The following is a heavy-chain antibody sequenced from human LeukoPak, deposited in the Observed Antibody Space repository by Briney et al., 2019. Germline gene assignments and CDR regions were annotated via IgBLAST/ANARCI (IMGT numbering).Heavy chain of an antibody. V-gene: IGHV4-30-2*01. CDR3: ARARITIFGVVQGAFDY. CDR2: IYHSGSP. CDR1: GGSISSGGYS. Sequence: PSETLSLTCAVSGGSISSGGYSWSWIRQPPGKGLEWIGYIYHSGSPYYNPSLKSRVTISVDRSKNQFSLKLSSVTAADTAVYYCARARITIFGVVQGAFDYWGQGTLVTVSS. D-gene: IGHD3-3*01. J-gene: IGHJ4*02.